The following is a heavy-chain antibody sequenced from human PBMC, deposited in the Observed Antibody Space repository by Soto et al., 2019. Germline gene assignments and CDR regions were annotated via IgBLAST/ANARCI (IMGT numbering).Heavy chain of an antibody. Sequence: GGSLRLSCAASGFTFSSYGMHWVRQAPGKGLEWVAVISYDGSNKYYADSVKGRFTISRDNSKNTLYLQMNSLRAEDTAVYYCAKDPKDYDFWSGYFGGIRSDYWGQGTLVTVSS. V-gene: IGHV3-30*18. CDR3: AKDPKDYDFWSGYFGGIRSDY. CDR2: ISYDGSNK. D-gene: IGHD3-3*01. J-gene: IGHJ4*02. CDR1: GFTFSSYG.